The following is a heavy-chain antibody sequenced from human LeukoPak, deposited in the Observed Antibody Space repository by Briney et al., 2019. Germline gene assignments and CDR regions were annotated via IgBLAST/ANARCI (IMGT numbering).Heavy chain of an antibody. J-gene: IGHJ4*02. CDR2: ISSSGSTI. V-gene: IGHV3-48*03. D-gene: IGHD3-16*02. CDR1: GFTFSSYE. CDR3: ASPLGY. Sequence: GGSLRLSCAASGFTFSSYEMNWVRQAPGKGLEWVSDISSSGSTINYAESVKGGFTISRDNAKNSRYLQMNSLRSEDTAVYYCASPLGYWGQGTLVTVSS.